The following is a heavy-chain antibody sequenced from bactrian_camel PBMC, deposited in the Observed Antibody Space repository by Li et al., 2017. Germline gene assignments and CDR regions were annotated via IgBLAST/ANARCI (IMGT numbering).Heavy chain of an antibody. CDR3: AEESLLSFGRSGRRPGGACVPSH. CDR2: IYTRGGRT. V-gene: IGHV3-3*01. CDR1: GVPQGSHV. D-gene: IGHD3*01. Sequence: HVQLVESGGGSVQVGGTLRLTCTASGVPQGSHVMGWFRQTPGKEREGVAAIYTRGGRTHYADTVKGRFTISQDNSKNTLNLQMDSLKPEDTAIYCCAEESLLSFGRSGRRPGGACVPSHWGQGTQVTVS. J-gene: IGHJ4*01.